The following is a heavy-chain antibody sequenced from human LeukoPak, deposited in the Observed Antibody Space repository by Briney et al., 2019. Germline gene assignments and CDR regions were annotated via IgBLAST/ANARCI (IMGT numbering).Heavy chain of an antibody. CDR3: ARDQAMVRGSLSGMDV. Sequence: ASVKVSFKASGSTFTGYYMHWVRQAPGQGLEWMGWINPNSGGTNYAQKFQGRVTMTRDTSISTAYMELSRLRSDDTAVYYCARDQAMVRGSLSGMDVWGQGTTVTVSS. V-gene: IGHV1-2*02. CDR1: GSTFTGYY. CDR2: INPNSGGT. D-gene: IGHD3-10*01. J-gene: IGHJ6*02.